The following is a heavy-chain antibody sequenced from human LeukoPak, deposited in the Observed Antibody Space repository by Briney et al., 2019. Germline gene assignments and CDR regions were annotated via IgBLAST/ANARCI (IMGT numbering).Heavy chain of an antibody. CDR1: GYTFTSYG. J-gene: IGHJ3*02. CDR2: ISAYNGNT. V-gene: IGHV1-18*01. CDR3: ARAPLILRFLDAYGDAFDI. D-gene: IGHD3-3*01. Sequence: GASVKVSCKASGYTFTSYGISWVRQAPGQGLEWMGWISAYNGNTNYAQKLQGRVTMTTDTSTSTAYMELRSLRSDDTAVYYCARAPLILRFLDAYGDAFDIWGQGTMVTVSS.